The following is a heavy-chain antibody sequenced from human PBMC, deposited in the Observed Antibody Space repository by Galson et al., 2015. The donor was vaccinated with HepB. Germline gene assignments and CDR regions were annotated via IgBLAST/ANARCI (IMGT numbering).Heavy chain of an antibody. CDR1: GFTFSTYG. V-gene: IGHV3-21*01. CDR2: ISSSSGYI. J-gene: IGHJ6*03. D-gene: IGHD2-2*01. Sequence: SLRLSCAASGFTFSTYGMNWVRQAPGKGLVWVSSISSSSGYIYYADSVKGRFTISRDNAKNSLYLQMNSLSAEDTAVYYCARVDCSSSRCYGQASPMSYYMDVWGKGTTVTVSS. CDR3: ARVDCSSSRCYGQASPMSYYMDV.